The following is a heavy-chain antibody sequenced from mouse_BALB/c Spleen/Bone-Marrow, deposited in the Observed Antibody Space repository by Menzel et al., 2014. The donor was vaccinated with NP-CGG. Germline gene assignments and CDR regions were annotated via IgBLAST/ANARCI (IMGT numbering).Heavy chain of an antibody. V-gene: IGHV14-3*02. CDR2: IDPANGNT. Sequence: EVKVVESGAELVKPGASVKLSCTGSGFNIKDTFMHWVKQRPEQGLEWIGRIDPANGNTKYDPKFQGKATITADTSSNTAYLHLTSLTSEDTAVYYCTRGEDYWGRGTSLAVSS. CDR3: TRGEDY. J-gene: IGHJ2*02. CDR1: GFNIKDTF.